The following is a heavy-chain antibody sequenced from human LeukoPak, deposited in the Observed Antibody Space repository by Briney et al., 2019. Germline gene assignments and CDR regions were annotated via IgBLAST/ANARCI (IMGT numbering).Heavy chain of an antibody. D-gene: IGHD3-16*01. CDR3: ARDFGGAFDI. CDR2: TYYSGST. Sequence: SETLSLTCTVSGGSISSYYWSWIRQPPGKGLEWIGYTYYSGSTNYNPSLKSRVTISVDTSKNQFSLKLSSVTAADTAVYYCARDFGGAFDIWGQGTMVTVSS. J-gene: IGHJ3*02. CDR1: GGSISSYY. V-gene: IGHV4-59*12.